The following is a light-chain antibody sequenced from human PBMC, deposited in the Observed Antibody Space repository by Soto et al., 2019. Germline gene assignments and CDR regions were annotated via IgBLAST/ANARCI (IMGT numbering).Light chain of an antibody. Sequence: DIQMTQSPSSLSASVGDRVTITCQASQDISNSLNWYQLKPGKVPKLLIYDASNLETGVPSRFSGSGSGTDFTFTISSLQPEDIATYYCQHYANLPITFGQGTRLEMK. CDR3: QHYANLPIT. CDR2: DAS. V-gene: IGKV1-33*01. J-gene: IGKJ5*01. CDR1: QDISNS.